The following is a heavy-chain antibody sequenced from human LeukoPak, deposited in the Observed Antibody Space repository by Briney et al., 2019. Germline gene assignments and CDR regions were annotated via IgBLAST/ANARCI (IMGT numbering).Heavy chain of an antibody. Sequence: GGSLRLSCAASGFTFSSYSMNWVRQAPGKGLEWVSYISSSSSTIYYADSVKGRFTISRDNAKNPLYLQMNSLRAEDTAVYYCAYYYGSGSYEPYDYWGQGTLVTVSS. D-gene: IGHD3-10*01. CDR3: AYYYGSGSYEPYDY. CDR1: GFTFSSYS. CDR2: ISSSSSTI. V-gene: IGHV3-48*04. J-gene: IGHJ4*02.